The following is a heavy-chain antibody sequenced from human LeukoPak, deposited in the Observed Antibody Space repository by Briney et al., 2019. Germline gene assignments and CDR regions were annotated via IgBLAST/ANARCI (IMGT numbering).Heavy chain of an antibody. CDR2: INPNSGDT. CDR1: GYTFTGYH. Sequence: ASVKVSCKASGYTFTGYHMHWMRQAPGQGLEWMGRINPNSGDTNYAQKFQGRVTMTRDTSISTACMELSRLRSDDTAVYYCARDYCSSTSCLFDYWGQGTLVTVSS. V-gene: IGHV1-2*06. D-gene: IGHD2-2*01. J-gene: IGHJ4*02. CDR3: ARDYCSSTSCLFDY.